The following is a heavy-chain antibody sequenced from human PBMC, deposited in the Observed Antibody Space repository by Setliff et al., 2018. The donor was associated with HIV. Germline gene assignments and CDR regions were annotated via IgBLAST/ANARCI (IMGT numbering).Heavy chain of an antibody. J-gene: IGHJ1*01. D-gene: IGHD4-17*01. Sequence: SVKVSCKAAGGTFNNYVFSWVRKAPGRGLEWIGTIIPILDTTNYAQKFQDRVTITTDESTSTAYMELTSLKSEDSAVYYCASASGDYEPYQYWGQGTLVTVSS. CDR2: IIPILDTT. CDR3: ASASGDYEPYQY. V-gene: IGHV1-69*11. CDR1: GGTFNNYV.